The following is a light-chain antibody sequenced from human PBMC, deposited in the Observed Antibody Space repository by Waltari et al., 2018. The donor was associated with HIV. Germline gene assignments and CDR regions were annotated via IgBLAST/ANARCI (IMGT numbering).Light chain of an antibody. J-gene: IGLJ2*01. CDR3: CSFANSRTLG. CDR1: SSDFGNYNL. CDR2: EGT. V-gene: IGLV2-23*01. Sequence: QSALTQPASVSGSPGRSISISCTGTSSDFGNYNLVSCYQQHPGKAPKLVIYEGTKRPSGVSNRFSGSKSGNTASLTISGLQAEDEAHYFCCSFANSRTLGFGGGTKVTVL.